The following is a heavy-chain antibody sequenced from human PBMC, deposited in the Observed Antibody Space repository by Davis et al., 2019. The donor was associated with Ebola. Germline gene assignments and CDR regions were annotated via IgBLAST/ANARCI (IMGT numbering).Heavy chain of an antibody. V-gene: IGHV3-7*01. CDR2: IDQYGSEK. CDR3: ARDSWTYYDFWSGSTFRY. Sequence: PGGSLRLSCAASGFTLKTYWMSWVRQAPGKGLEWVATIDQYGSEKYFVDSVKGRFTISRDNAKNSLYLQMNSLRDEDTAVYYCARDSWTYYDFWSGSTFRYWGQGTLVTVSS. D-gene: IGHD3-3*01. J-gene: IGHJ4*02. CDR1: GFTLKTYW.